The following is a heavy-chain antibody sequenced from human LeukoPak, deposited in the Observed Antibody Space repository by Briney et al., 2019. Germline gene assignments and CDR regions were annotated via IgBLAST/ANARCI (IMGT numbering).Heavy chain of an antibody. J-gene: IGHJ4*02. D-gene: IGHD2-2*01. CDR3: AKVAYCSSKSCLTFYYCDY. V-gene: IGHV3-23*01. Sequence: GGSLRLSWAAAGFTFTTYEMSCVRQAPGKGLEWVSAISGSGGSTYYADSVKGRFTISRDNSKNTLYLQMNSLRAEDTAVYYCAKVAYCSSKSCLTFYYCDYWGQGTLVTVSS. CDR2: ISGSGGST. CDR1: GFTFTTYE.